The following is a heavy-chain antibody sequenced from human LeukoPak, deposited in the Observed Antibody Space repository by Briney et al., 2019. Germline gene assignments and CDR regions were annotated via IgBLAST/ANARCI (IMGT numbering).Heavy chain of an antibody. CDR3: ARGPNVVVVAGLDY. CDR1: GFTFSNYA. V-gene: IGHV3-23*01. D-gene: IGHD2-15*01. Sequence: GGSLRLSCAASGFTFSNYAMSWVRQAPGKGLKWVSEISGSAGSTYYADSVMGRFTISRDNSKNRLYLQMNSLRAEDTAVYYCARGPNVVVVAGLDYWGQGTLVTVSS. J-gene: IGHJ4*02. CDR2: ISGSAGST.